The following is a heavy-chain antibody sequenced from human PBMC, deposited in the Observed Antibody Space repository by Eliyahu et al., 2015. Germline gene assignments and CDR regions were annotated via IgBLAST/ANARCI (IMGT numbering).Heavy chain of an antibody. CDR2: INPSGGST. V-gene: IGHV1-46*01. J-gene: IGHJ4*02. CDR1: GYTFTIYY. D-gene: IGHD5-18*01. CDR3: ARSLSDYRQDTAPYFDY. Sequence: QVQLVQSGAEVKKPGASVKVSCKASGYTFTIYYMHWVRQAPGQGLEWMGIINPSGGSTSYAQKFQGRVTMTRDTSTSTVYMELSSLRSEDTAVYYCARSLSDYRQDTAPYFDYWGQGTLVTVSS.